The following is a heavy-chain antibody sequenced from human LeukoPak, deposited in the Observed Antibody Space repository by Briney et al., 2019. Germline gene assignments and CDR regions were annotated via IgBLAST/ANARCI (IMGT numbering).Heavy chain of an antibody. CDR2: IRYDGSNK. J-gene: IGHJ4*02. V-gene: IGHV3-30*02. CDR1: GFTFSSYG. D-gene: IGHD1-26*01. CDR3: AKDHRRLTIVGATTHFDY. Sequence: GGSLRLSCAASGFTFSSYGMHWVRQAPGKGLEWVAFIRYDGSNKYYADSVKGRFTISRDNSKNTLYLQMNSLGAEDTAVYYCAKDHRRLTIVGATTHFDYWGQGTLVTVSS.